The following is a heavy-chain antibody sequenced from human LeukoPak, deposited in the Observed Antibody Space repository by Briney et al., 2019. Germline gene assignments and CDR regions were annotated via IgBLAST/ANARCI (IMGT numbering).Heavy chain of an antibody. V-gene: IGHV1-2*02. CDR1: GYTFTGYY. D-gene: IGHD3-10*01. CDR2: INPNSGGT. J-gene: IGHJ6*02. CDR3: ASLYYYGYSYALDV. Sequence: SVKVSCLASGYTFTGYYMHWLRQAPGQGLEWMGWINPNSGGTNYAQKFQGRVTMTRDTSINTAYMELSRLRSDDTAVYYWASLYYYGYSYALDVWGQGTTVTVSS.